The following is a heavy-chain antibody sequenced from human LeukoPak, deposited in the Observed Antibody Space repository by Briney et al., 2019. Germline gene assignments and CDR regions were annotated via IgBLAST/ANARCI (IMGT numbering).Heavy chain of an antibody. CDR2: ILPSGSRE. J-gene: IGHJ4*02. CDR3: AKDLHYYDSSEGLGY. D-gene: IGHD3-22*01. V-gene: IGHV3-23*01. CDR1: GFTFSSFA. Sequence: GGSLRLSCAASGFTFSSFAMTWVRQAPGKGLDWVSAILPSGSREYYADSVKGRFTISRDNSKNTLYLQMNSLRAEDTAVYYCAKDLHYYDSSEGLGYWGQGTLVTVSS.